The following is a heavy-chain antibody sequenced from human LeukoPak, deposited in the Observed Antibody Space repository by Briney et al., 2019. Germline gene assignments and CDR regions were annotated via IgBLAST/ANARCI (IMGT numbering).Heavy chain of an antibody. CDR2: ISSGGNYI. Sequence: GGSLGLSCAASGFTFSSYTMNWVRQAPGKGLEWVSSISSGGNYIYYADSVKGRFTISRDNAKNSLFLQMNSLRAEDTAVYYCARDPYSSYFDYWGQGTLVTVSS. CDR3: ARDPYSSYFDY. CDR1: GFTFSSYT. J-gene: IGHJ4*03. D-gene: IGHD6-13*01. V-gene: IGHV3-21*01.